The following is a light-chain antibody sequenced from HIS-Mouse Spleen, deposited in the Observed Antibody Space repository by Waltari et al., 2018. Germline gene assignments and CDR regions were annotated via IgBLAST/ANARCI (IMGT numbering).Light chain of an antibody. J-gene: IGKJ1*01. V-gene: IGKV1-9*01. CDR2: AAS. CDR1: QGISSY. Sequence: DIQLTQSPSFLSASVGDRVTITCRASQGISSYLAWYPQNPGKAPKLLIYAASTLQSGVPSRFSGSGSGTEFTLTISSLQPEDFATYYCQQLNSYPPTFGQGTKVEIK. CDR3: QQLNSYPPT.